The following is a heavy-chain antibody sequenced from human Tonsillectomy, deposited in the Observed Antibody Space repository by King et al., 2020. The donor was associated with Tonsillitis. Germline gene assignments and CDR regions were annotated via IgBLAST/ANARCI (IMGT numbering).Heavy chain of an antibody. CDR3: ARASLLRNPYYLEV. CDR2: VFDNGSP. V-gene: IGHV4-59*11. D-gene: IGHD3-3*01. CDR1: GGSISDHY. Sequence: VQLQESGPGLVKPSETLSLICTVSGGSISDHYWSWIRQPPGKGLEWIGYVFDNGSPNYNPSLRSRVTMSIGTSKSQVSLRLSSVIAADTAVYYCARASLLRNPYYLEVWGKGTAVTVSS. J-gene: IGHJ6*03.